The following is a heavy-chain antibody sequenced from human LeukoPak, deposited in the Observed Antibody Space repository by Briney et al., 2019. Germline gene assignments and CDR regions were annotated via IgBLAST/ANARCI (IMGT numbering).Heavy chain of an antibody. CDR1: GFTFSDHY. J-gene: IGHJ4*02. Sequence: GSLRLSCAASGFTFSDHYIDWVRQAPGKGLEWVGRARNRRNGYSTQYAASVKGRFTFSRDDSENTVYLQMNSLKTEDTAVYFCARIMRVDYGTYYFDYWGPGTLVTVSS. D-gene: IGHD4/OR15-4a*01. CDR3: ARIMRVDYGTYYFDY. V-gene: IGHV3-72*01. CDR2: ARNRRNGYST.